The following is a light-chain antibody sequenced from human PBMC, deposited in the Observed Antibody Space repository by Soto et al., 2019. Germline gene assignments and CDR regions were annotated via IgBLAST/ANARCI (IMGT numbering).Light chain of an antibody. J-gene: IGLJ2*01. V-gene: IGLV2-23*02. CDR3: CSYAGSSTFVI. Sequence: QSALTQPASVSGSPGQSITISCTGTSSDVGSYNLVSWYQQHPGKAPKLMILDDNKRPSGVSNRFSGSKSGNTASLTISGLQAEDEADYYCCSYAGSSTFVIFGGGTKLTVL. CDR2: DDN. CDR1: SSDVGSYNL.